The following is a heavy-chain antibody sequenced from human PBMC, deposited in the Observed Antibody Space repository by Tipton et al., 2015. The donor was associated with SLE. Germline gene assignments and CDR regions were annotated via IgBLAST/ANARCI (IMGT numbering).Heavy chain of an antibody. J-gene: IGHJ2*01. Sequence: TLSLTCSVSGGSITNSNYFWGWIRQPPGKGLEWIGYIFYSGSTNYNPSLNSRVTISLDTAKNQFSLKLSSVTAADTAVYYCARAWSYSTGWYYDLWGRGTLVTVSS. CDR2: IFYSGST. V-gene: IGHV4-61*05. CDR3: ARAWSYSTGWYYDL. CDR1: GGSITNSNYF. D-gene: IGHD2-8*02.